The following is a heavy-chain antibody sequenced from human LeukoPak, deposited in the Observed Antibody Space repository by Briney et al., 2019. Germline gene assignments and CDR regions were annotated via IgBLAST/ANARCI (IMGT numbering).Heavy chain of an antibody. CDR1: GYTFTGYY. V-gene: IGHV1-2*02. CDR2: INPNSGGT. D-gene: IGHD6-6*01. CDR3: ARSIAARPTWFDP. Sequence: ASVKVSCKASGYTFTGYYMHWVRQAPGQGLEWMGWINPNSGGTNYAQKFQGRVTMTRDTSISTAYMELSRLRSDDTAVYYCARSIAARPTWFDPWGQGTLVTVSS. J-gene: IGHJ5*02.